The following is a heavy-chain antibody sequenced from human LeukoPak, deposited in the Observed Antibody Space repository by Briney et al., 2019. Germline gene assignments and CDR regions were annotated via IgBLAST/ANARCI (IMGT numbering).Heavy chain of an antibody. CDR3: ANDPWKQQLSY. D-gene: IGHD5-18*01. Sequence: PGGSLRLSCAASGFSFSSYAMSWVRQAPGKGLEWVSGISGSGGSTYYADSVKGRFTISRDNSKNTLYLQMNSLRAEDTAVYYCANDPWKQQLSYWGQGTLVTVSS. V-gene: IGHV3-23*01. J-gene: IGHJ4*02. CDR2: ISGSGGST. CDR1: GFSFSSYA.